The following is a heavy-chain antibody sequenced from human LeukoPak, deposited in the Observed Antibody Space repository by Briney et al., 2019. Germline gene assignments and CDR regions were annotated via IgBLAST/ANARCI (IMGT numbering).Heavy chain of an antibody. V-gene: IGHV4-59*01. CDR3: ARGGEHWFDP. CDR2: LYYSGST. J-gene: IGHJ5*02. D-gene: IGHD2-21*01. Sequence: SETLSLTRTVSGGSISSYYWRWIRPPPGKGLEWIGYLYYSGSTNYNPSLKSRVTISVDTSRNQFSLKLSSVTAADTAVYYCARGGEHWFDPWGQGTLVTVSS. CDR1: GGSISSYY.